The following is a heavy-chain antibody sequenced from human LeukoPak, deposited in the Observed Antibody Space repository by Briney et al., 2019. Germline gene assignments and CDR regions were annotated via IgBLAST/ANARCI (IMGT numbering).Heavy chain of an antibody. D-gene: IGHD1-1*01. Sequence: SETLSLTCTVSGGSISSYYGSWIRQPPGNGLEWIGYIYYSGSTNYNPSLQSRVTISVDTSKNQFSLKLSSVTAADTAVYYCASGTGGFFDYWGQGTLVTVSS. J-gene: IGHJ4*02. V-gene: IGHV4-59*01. CDR2: IYYSGST. CDR1: GGSISSYY. CDR3: ASGTGGFFDY.